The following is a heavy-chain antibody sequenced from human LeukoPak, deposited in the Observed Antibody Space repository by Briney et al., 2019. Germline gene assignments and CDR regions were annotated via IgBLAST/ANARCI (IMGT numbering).Heavy chain of an antibody. Sequence: PSQTLSLTCTVSGVSISSGSYYWRWIRQPAGKGLEWIGRIYTSGSTNYNPSLKSRVTISVDTSKNQFSLKLSSVTAADTAVYYCARDLELAVAVMDVWGKGTTVTVSS. CDR3: ARDLELAVAVMDV. J-gene: IGHJ6*03. CDR1: GVSISSGSYY. D-gene: IGHD6-19*01. V-gene: IGHV4-61*02. CDR2: IYTSGST.